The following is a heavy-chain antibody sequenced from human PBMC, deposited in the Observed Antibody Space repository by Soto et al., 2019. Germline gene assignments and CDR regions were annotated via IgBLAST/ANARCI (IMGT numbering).Heavy chain of an antibody. CDR3: ARGRTTVTASYYFDY. CDR2: IWYDGSNK. Sequence: GGSLRLSCAASGFTFSSYGMHWVRQAPGKGLEWVAVIWYDGSNKYYADSVKGRFTISRDNSKNTLYLQMNSLRAEDTAVYYCARGRTTVTASYYFDYWGQGT. D-gene: IGHD4-4*01. V-gene: IGHV3-33*01. J-gene: IGHJ4*02. CDR1: GFTFSSYG.